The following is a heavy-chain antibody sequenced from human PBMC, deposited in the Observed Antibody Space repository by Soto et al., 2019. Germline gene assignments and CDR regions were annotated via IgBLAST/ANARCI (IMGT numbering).Heavy chain of an antibody. CDR1: GGTFSSYA. CDR2: IIPILCTA. Sequence: QVQLVQSGAEVKKPGSSVKVSCKASGGTFSSYAISWVRQAPGQGLEWMGGIIPILCTANYAQTFKGRVTITADESTSTAYMELSSLRSEDTAVYYCARERLPRGVYGHYFDYWGQGTLVTVSS. V-gene: IGHV1-69*01. J-gene: IGHJ4*02. D-gene: IGHD5-12*01. CDR3: ARERLPRGVYGHYFDY.